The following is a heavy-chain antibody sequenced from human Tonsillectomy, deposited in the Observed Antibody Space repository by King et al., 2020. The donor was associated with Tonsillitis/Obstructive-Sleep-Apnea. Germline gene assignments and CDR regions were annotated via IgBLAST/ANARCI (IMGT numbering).Heavy chain of an antibody. CDR1: GGTFSSYA. J-gene: IGHJ3*02. CDR3: AREYSLPLNAFDI. D-gene: IGHD2-21*01. CDR2: IIPSFGTA. V-gene: IGHV1-69*01. Sequence: QLVQSGAEVKKPGSSVKVSCKASGGTFSSYAISWGRQAPGQGLEWMGGIIPSFGTANYAQKFQGRGTITADESTRTAYMELSRLRSEETAVYYCAREYSLPLNAFDIWGQGTMVTVSS.